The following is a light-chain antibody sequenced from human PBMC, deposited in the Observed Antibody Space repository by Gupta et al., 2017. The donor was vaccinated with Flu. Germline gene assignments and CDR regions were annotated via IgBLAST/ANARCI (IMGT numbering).Light chain of an antibody. J-gene: IGKJ1*01. CDR3: RQALQTPRT. CDR2: LGS. CDR1: QSLLHSNGYNY. V-gene: IGKV2-28*01. Sequence: VTPGEPAFISCRSSQSLLHSNGYNYLDWYLQKPGQSPQLLIYLGSNRASGVPDRFSGSGSGTDFTLKISRVEAEDVGVYYCRQALQTPRTFGQGTKVEIK.